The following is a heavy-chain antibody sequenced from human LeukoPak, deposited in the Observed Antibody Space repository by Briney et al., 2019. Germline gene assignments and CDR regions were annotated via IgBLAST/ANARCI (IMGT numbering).Heavy chain of an antibody. D-gene: IGHD6-13*01. J-gene: IGHJ4*02. CDR3: ARDHITQLVSDY. Sequence: ASVKVSCKASGGTFSSYAISWVRQAPGQGLELRGRIIPIFGTANYAQKFQGRVTITTDESTSTAYMELSSLRSEDTAVYYCARDHITQLVSDYWGQGTLVTVSS. CDR2: IIPIFGTA. V-gene: IGHV1-69*05. CDR1: GGTFSSYA.